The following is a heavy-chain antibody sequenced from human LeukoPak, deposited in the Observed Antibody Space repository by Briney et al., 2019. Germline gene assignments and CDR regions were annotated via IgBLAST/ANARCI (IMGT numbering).Heavy chain of an antibody. D-gene: IGHD2-15*01. CDR1: GFTFSSYG. V-gene: IGHV3-23*01. J-gene: IGHJ4*02. CDR3: ARRDNVVVVSASDY. CDR2: INESGGTT. Sequence: GGSLRLSCAVSGFTFSSYGMSWVRQAPGKGLEWVSGINESGGTTYYADSVKGRFTMSRDNSRGTVYLQMNSLRVDDTAVYYCARRDNVVVVSASDYWGQGTLVTVSS.